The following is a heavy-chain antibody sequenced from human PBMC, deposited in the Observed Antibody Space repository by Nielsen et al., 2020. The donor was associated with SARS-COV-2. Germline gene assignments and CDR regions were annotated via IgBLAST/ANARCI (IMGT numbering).Heavy chain of an antibody. CDR2: IYYSGST. D-gene: IGHD6-19*01. J-gene: IGHJ4*02. CDR3: ARRTYSSGWPYFDY. Sequence: PGKGLEWIGYIYYSGSTYYNPSLKSRVTISVDTSKNQFSLKLSSVTAADTAVYYCARRTYSSGWPYFDYWGQGTLVTVSS. V-gene: IGHV4-31*02.